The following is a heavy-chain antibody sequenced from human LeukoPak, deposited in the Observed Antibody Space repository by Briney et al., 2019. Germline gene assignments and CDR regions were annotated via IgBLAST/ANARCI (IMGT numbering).Heavy chain of an antibody. CDR1: GYTFTSYG. J-gene: IGHJ3*02. D-gene: IGHD3-10*01. V-gene: IGHV1-18*01. CDR3: ARDIVPNGSGTPDAFDI. CDR2: ISAYNGNT. Sequence: GASVKVSCKASGYTFTSYGISWVRQAPGQGLEWMGWISAYNGNTNYAQKLQGRVTMTTDTSTSTAYMELRSLRSDDTAVYYCARDIVPNGSGTPDAFDIWGQGTMVTVSS.